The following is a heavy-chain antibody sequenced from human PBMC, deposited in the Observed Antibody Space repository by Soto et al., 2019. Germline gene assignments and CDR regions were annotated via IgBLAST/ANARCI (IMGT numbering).Heavy chain of an antibody. CDR1: GDSISRDGFS. Sequence: QVQLQESGSGLVKPSQTLVLTCTVSGDSISRDGFSWSWIRQPPGKGLEWIGFIYHSGATYYNPSLKSRVTTSVDKSTNQFSLRLASVTAADTAVYYCAREISYYFDSWGQGTLVTVSS. CDR3: AREISYYFDS. J-gene: IGHJ4*02. V-gene: IGHV4-30-2*01. CDR2: IYHSGAT.